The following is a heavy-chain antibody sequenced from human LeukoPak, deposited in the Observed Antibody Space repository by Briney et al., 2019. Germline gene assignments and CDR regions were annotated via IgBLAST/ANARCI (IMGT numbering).Heavy chain of an antibody. Sequence: ASVKVSCKASAYTFIDYGFSWVRQAPGQGLEWLGWISVYNGNTRYAQKFQDRVTMTTDTSTSTAYMELRSLRSDDTAVYYCAREMNYYDSSGYYVDAFDIWGQGTMVTVSS. CDR3: AREMNYYDSSGYYVDAFDI. J-gene: IGHJ3*02. CDR2: ISVYNGNT. D-gene: IGHD3-22*01. V-gene: IGHV1-18*01. CDR1: AYTFIDYG.